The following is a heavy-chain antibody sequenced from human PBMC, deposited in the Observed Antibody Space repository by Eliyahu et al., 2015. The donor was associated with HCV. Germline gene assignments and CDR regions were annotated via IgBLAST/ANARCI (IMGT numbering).Heavy chain of an antibody. J-gene: IGHJ5*02. CDR3: ARDHFTIFGVVPGGWFDP. D-gene: IGHD3-3*01. V-gene: IGHV4-31*03. Sequence: QVQLQESGPGLVKPSQTLSLTCTXXGGXISSXGYYWSWIRQHPGKALEWIGYIYYSGSTYYNPSLKSRVTISVDTSKNQFSLKLSSVTAADTAVYYCARDHFTIFGVVPGGWFDPWGQGTLVTVSS. CDR1: GGXISSXGYY. CDR2: IYYSGST.